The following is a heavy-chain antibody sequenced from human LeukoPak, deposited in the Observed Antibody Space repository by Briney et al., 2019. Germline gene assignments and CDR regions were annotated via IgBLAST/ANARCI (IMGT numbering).Heavy chain of an antibody. Sequence: ASVKVSCKASGYTFAGYYMHWVRQAPGQGLEWMGRINPNSGGTNYAQKFQGRVTMTRGTSVSTAYMELSRLRSDDTAVYYCASIGPHTYYYGSGSPDYWGQGTLVTVSS. D-gene: IGHD3-10*01. CDR3: ASIGPHTYYYGSGSPDY. J-gene: IGHJ4*02. V-gene: IGHV1-2*06. CDR1: GYTFAGYY. CDR2: INPNSGGT.